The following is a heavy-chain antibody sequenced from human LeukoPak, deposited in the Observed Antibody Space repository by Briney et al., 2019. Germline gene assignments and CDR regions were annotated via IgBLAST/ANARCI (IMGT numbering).Heavy chain of an antibody. Sequence: ASVKVSCKASGYTFSGYYMHWVRQAPGHGLEWMGWINPNSGGTKFAQKFQGRVTVTRDTSISTAYMDLSRLRSDDTAVYYCARGSSSGWYENFDYWGQGTLVTVSS. V-gene: IGHV1-2*02. CDR1: GYTFSGYY. CDR2: INPNSGGT. J-gene: IGHJ4*02. CDR3: ARGSSSGWYENFDY. D-gene: IGHD6-19*01.